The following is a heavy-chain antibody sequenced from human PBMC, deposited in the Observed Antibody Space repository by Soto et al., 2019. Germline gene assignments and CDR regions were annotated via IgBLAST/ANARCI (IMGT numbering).Heavy chain of an antibody. CDR2: IYYSGST. CDR1: GGSISSSSYY. J-gene: IGHJ4*02. Sequence: SETLSLTCTVSGGSISSSSYYWGWIRQPPGKGLEWIGSIYYSGSTYYNPSLKSRVTISVDTSKNQFSLKLSSVTAADTAVYYCARLDRFNGYTSRYWGQGTLVTVSS. V-gene: IGHV4-39*01. CDR3: ARLDRFNGYTSRY. D-gene: IGHD5-12*01.